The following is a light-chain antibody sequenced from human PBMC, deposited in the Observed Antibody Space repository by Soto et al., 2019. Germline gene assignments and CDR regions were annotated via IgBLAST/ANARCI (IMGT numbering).Light chain of an antibody. Sequence: EVVLTQSPDALSLPPGERATVSCRASQSVSAYLAWYQQRPGQAPRLLIYDVSNRAPGIPDRFSGGGSGTDFTLSISSLQPEDSATYYCLSRFDWPTFGGGATLEIK. CDR2: DVS. CDR3: LSRFDWPT. CDR1: QSVSAY. J-gene: IGKJ4*01. V-gene: IGKV3-11*01.